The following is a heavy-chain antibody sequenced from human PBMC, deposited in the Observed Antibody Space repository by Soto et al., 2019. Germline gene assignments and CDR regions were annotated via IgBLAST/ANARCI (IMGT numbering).Heavy chain of an antibody. CDR1: GFTFSDFY. CDR3: ARDRNAAGSDY. CDR2: ISSGSTNI. D-gene: IGHD1-1*01. J-gene: IGHJ4*02. Sequence: QVQLVESGGGLVKPGGSLRLSCAASGFTFSDFYMSWIRQDPGKGLEWISYISSGSTNIFYADSVKGRFTVSRDNAKNSVYLQMDSLRAEDTAVYYCARDRNAAGSDYWGQGTLGTVSS. V-gene: IGHV3-11*01.